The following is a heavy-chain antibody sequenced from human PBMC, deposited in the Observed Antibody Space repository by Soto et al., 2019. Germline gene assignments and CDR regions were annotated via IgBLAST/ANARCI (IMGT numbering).Heavy chain of an antibody. CDR3: ARTRRA. Sequence: ASETLPLTCTVSGGSSSSGVYYWSWIRQHPGKGLEWIGYIYYSGSTYYHPSLKSRVTISVDTSKNQFSLKLSSVSAAVTAVYYCARTRRAWGQGPLVTVSS. CDR2: IYYSGST. V-gene: IGHV4-31*03. J-gene: IGHJ5*02. CDR1: GGSSSSGVYY.